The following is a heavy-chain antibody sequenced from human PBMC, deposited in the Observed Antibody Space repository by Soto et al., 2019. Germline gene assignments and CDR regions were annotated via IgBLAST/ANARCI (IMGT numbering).Heavy chain of an antibody. J-gene: IGHJ4*02. V-gene: IGHV3-23*01. CDR3: ANVPIWCGSSRCYTEGFDY. CDR2: VSASASNT. D-gene: IGHD2-2*01. CDR1: GLTFSTNP. Sequence: EVQLLQHGGGLVQPGGSLKLTFAASGLTFSTNPMSGVARAPGRGLEWASTVSASASNTHYADSVKGRFTISRDNSKNTLFLQMDSLRAEDTALYYCANVPIWCGSSRCYTEGFDYWGQGTLVIVSS.